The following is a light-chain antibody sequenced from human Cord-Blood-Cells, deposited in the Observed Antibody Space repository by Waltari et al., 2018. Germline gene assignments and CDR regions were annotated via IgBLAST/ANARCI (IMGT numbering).Light chain of an antibody. CDR1: QGISSY. CDR2: AAS. CDR3: QQLNSYPRFT. J-gene: IGKJ3*01. Sequence: DIQLTQSPSFLSASVGDRVTITCRASQGISSYLAWYQQKPGKAPKLLIYAASTLQSGIPSRFGGSVSETEFTLTISSLQPEDFATYYCQQLNSYPRFTFGPGTKVDIK. V-gene: IGKV1-9*01.